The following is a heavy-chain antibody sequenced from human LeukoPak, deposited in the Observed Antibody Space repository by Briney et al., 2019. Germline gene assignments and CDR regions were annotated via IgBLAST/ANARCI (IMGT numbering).Heavy chain of an antibody. CDR1: VYTFTSYV. V-gene: IGHV1-18*01. D-gene: IGHD3-10*01. Sequence: AAVKVSCKASVYTFTSYVICWVRQAPGQGREWLGWMSTYNVETDYAQELQGSVTMTTDTSTSTAYMELRSLRSDDPAVYYCARDPYYYGSGIGVRYFDLWRRGTLVTVSS. J-gene: IGHJ2*01. CDR3: ARDPYYYGSGIGVRYFDL. CDR2: MSTYNVET.